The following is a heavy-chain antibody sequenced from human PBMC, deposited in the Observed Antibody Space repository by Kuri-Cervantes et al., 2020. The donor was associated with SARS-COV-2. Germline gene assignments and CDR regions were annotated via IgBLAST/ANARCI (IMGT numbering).Heavy chain of an antibody. CDR2: IIPIFGTA. CDR3: ASGTAMVTASYYYGMDV. D-gene: IGHD5-18*01. J-gene: IGHJ6*02. CDR1: GGTFSSYA. Sequence: SVKVSCKASGGTFSSYAISWVRQAPGQGLEWMGGIIPIFGTANYAQKFQGRVTITADKSTSTAYMELSSLRSEDTAVYYCASGTAMVTASYYYGMDVWGQGTTVTVSS. V-gene: IGHV1-69*06.